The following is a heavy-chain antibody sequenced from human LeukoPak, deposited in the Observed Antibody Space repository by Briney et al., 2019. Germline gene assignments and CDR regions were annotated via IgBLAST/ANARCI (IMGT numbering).Heavy chain of an antibody. CDR3: TSHTGTGDAFRPFHI. J-gene: IGHJ3*02. Sequence: PGGSLRLSCAASGFTFSSYAMSWVRQAPGKGLEWVSAIRGSGGSTYYADSVKGRFTISRDNSKNTLYLQMNSLRAEDTAVYYCTSHTGTGDAFRPFHIWGQGTMVTVSS. D-gene: IGHD2-21*02. CDR1: GFTFSSYA. V-gene: IGHV3-23*01. CDR2: IRGSGGST.